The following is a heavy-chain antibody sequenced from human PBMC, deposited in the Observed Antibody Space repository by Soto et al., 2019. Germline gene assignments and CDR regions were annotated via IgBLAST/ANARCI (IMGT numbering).Heavy chain of an antibody. CDR2: ISSNGGST. D-gene: IGHD5-18*01. CDR3: VKGYGGYSYGSHSEFADY. J-gene: IGHJ4*02. V-gene: IGHV3-64D*08. CDR1: GFTFSSYA. Sequence: GGSLRLSCSASGFTFSSYAMHWVRQAPGKGLEYVSAISSNGGSTYYADSVKGRFTISRDNPKNTLYLQMSSLRAEDTAVYYCVKGYGGYSYGSHSEFADYWGQGTLVTVSS.